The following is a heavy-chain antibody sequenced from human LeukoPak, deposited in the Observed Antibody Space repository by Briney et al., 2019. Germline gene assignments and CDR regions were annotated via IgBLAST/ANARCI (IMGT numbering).Heavy chain of an antibody. CDR3: ARGSYEDY. Sequence: ASVKVSCKASGYTFTSYGITWVRQAPGQGLEWMGWVSPYNDNTNYAQNLQDRVTMTTDTSATTAYMELRSLRSDDTAVYYCARGSYEDYWGQGTLVTLSS. CDR1: GYTFTSYG. D-gene: IGHD3-16*01. CDR2: VSPYNDNT. J-gene: IGHJ4*02. V-gene: IGHV1-18*01.